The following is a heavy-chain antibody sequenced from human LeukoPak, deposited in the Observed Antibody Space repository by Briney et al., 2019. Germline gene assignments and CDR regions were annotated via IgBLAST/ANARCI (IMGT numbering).Heavy chain of an antibody. Sequence: SETLSLTCTVSGGSISSYYWSWIRQPPGKGLEWIGYIYYSGSTTYNPSLKSRVTISVDTSKNQFSLKLSSVTAADTAVYYCARVGGIVDYWGQGTLVTVSS. CDR3: ARVGGIVDY. J-gene: IGHJ4*02. V-gene: IGHV4-59*01. CDR2: IYYSGST. CDR1: GGSISSYY. D-gene: IGHD2-15*01.